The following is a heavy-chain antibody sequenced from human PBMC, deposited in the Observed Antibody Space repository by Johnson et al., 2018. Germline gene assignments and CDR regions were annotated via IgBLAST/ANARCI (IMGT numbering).Heavy chain of an antibody. D-gene: IGHD7-27*01. CDR3: ARGELGGCKV. CDR1: GFTFSYYW. CDR2: IPSDKSST. V-gene: IGHV3-74*03. Sequence: VQPQESGGGSVHPGGSLRLSCTASGFTFSYYWMHWVRQVPGRGLAWLSYIPSDKSSTKYADSVKGRFTISRDNDKNNLYLEMNGLRAEDRAVYYWARGELGGCKVWGQGTMVTVSS. J-gene: IGHJ3*01.